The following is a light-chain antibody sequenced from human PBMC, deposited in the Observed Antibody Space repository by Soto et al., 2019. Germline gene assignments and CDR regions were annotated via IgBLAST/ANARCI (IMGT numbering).Light chain of an antibody. CDR2: AAS. J-gene: IGKJ3*01. V-gene: IGKV3-20*01. CDR1: QSINNRY. CDR3: QQFGSSPGFT. Sequence: EIVLTQSPGTLSLSPGERATLSCRASQSINNRYLAWYQQKPGQAPRLLIYAASSMATGIPDRFSGSGSWTDFTLSISSLEPEAVAVYYCQQFGSSPGFTFGPGTKVDIK.